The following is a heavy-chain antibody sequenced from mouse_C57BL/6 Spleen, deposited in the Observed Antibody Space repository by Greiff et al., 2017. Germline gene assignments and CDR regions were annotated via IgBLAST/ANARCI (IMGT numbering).Heavy chain of an antibody. CDR2: INPNNGGT. V-gene: IGHV1-22*01. Sequence: VQLKESGPELVKPGASVKMSCKASGYTFTDYNMHWVKQSHGKSLEWIGYINPNNGGTSYNQKFKGKATLTVNKSSSTAYMELRSLTSEDSAVYYCAGGAAQSDYWGQGTTLTVSS. CDR3: AGGAAQSDY. CDR1: GYTFTDYN. J-gene: IGHJ2*01. D-gene: IGHD3-2*02.